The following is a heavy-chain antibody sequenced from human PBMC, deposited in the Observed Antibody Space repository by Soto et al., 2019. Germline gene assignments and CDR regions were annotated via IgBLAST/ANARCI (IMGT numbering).Heavy chain of an antibody. CDR1: GDSVSSNSAA. D-gene: IGHD6-13*01. Sequence: PSQTLSLTCAISGDSVSSNSAAWNWIRQSPSRGLEWLGRTYYRSKWYNDYAVSVKSRITINPDTSKNQFSLQLNSVTPEDTAVYYCARMGAAAGIISYYSYIYDVWRKGTTVTVSS. CDR2: TYYRSKWYN. J-gene: IGHJ6*03. V-gene: IGHV6-1*01. CDR3: ARMGAAAGIISYYSYIYDV.